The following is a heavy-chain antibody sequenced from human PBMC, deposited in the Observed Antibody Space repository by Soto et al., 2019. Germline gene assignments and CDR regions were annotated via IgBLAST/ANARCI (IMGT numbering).Heavy chain of an antibody. Sequence: QVQLVQSGAEEKKPGASVKVSCKASGYTFTSYAMHWVRQAPGQRLEWMGWINAGNGNTKYSQKFQGRVTITRDTSASTAYRGLGSLRSKDTAVYYCGGSILVVTPLDYWGQGTLVTFPS. CDR2: INAGNGNT. V-gene: IGHV1-3*05. D-gene: IGHD2-21*02. CDR1: GYTFTSYA. J-gene: IGHJ4*02. CDR3: GGSILVVTPLDY.